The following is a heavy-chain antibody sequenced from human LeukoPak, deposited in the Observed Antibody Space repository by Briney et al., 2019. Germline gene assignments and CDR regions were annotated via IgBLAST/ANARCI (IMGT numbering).Heavy chain of an antibody. J-gene: IGHJ3*02. Sequence: SETLSLTCAVSGGSISRSPYYWGWIRQPPGKGLAWIGSIYYSGSTYSDLSLKSRVTISVDTSKNQFSLKLSSVTAAATAVYYCARQPAPDSYDISGYYHDAFDIWGQGTMVSVSS. D-gene: IGHD3-22*01. CDR2: IYYSGST. V-gene: IGHV4-39*01. CDR3: ARQPAPDSYDISGYYHDAFDI. CDR1: GGSISRSPYY.